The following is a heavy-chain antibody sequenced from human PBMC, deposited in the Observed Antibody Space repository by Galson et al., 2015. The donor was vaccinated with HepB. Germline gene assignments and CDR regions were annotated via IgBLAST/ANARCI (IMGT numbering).Heavy chain of an antibody. CDR1: GGSFSGYY. Sequence: SETLSLTCAVYGGSFSGYYWSWIRQPPGKGLEWIGEINHSGSTNYNPSLKSRVTISVDTSKNQFSLKLSSVTAADTAVYYCARASPVDYGDYGLVRDWYFDLWGRGTLVTVSS. J-gene: IGHJ2*01. CDR3: ARASPVDYGDYGLVRDWYFDL. V-gene: IGHV4-34*01. CDR2: INHSGST. D-gene: IGHD4-17*01.